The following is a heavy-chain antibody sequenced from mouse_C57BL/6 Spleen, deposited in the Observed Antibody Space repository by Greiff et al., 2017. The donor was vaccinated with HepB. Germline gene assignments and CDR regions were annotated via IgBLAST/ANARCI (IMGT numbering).Heavy chain of an antibody. Sequence: QVQLQQPGAELVRPGSSVKLSCKASGYTFTSYWMDWVKQRPGQGLEWIGNIYPSDSETHYNQKFKDKATLTVDKSSSTAYMQLSSLTSEDSAVYYCAREITTVVSYWGQGTLVTVSA. V-gene: IGHV1-61*01. CDR1: GYTFTSYW. D-gene: IGHD1-1*01. J-gene: IGHJ3*01. CDR2: IYPSDSET. CDR3: AREITTVVSY.